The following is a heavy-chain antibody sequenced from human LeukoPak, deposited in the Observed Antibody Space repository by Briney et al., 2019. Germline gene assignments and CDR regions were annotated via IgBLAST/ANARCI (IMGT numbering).Heavy chain of an antibody. CDR1: RFPFSNYE. CDR3: AELGITMIGGV. D-gene: IGHD3-10*02. J-gene: IGHJ6*04. Sequence: PGGSLRLSCAASRFPFSNYEMNWVRQAPGKGLEWISFISGGGTSTYYADSVKGRFTISRDNAKNSLYLQMNSLRAEDTAVYYCAELGITMIGGVWGKGTTVTISS. CDR2: ISGGGTST. V-gene: IGHV3-48*03.